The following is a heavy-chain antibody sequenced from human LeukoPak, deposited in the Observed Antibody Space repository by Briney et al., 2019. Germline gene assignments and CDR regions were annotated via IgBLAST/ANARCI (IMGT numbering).Heavy chain of an antibody. J-gene: IGHJ5*02. CDR2: ISAYNGNT. D-gene: IGHD6-19*01. CDR1: GYTFTSYG. CDR3: ATVAGPENWFDP. Sequence: ASVKVSCKASGYTFTSYGISWVRQAPGQGLEWMGWISAYNGNTNYAQKFQGRVTMTEDTSTDTAYVELSSLRSEDTAVYYCATVAGPENWFDPWGQGTLVTVSS. V-gene: IGHV1-18*01.